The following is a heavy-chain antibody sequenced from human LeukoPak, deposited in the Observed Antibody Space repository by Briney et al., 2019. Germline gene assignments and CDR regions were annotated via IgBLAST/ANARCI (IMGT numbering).Heavy chain of an antibody. Sequence: GASVKVSCKASGGTFSSYAISWVRQAPGQGLEWMGRIIPIFGTANYAQKFQGRVTTTTDESTSTAYMELSSLRSEDTAVYYCARDWTPYYYDSSGSSGYFDYWGQGTLVTVSS. V-gene: IGHV1-69*05. CDR2: IIPIFGTA. CDR1: GGTFSSYA. D-gene: IGHD3-22*01. J-gene: IGHJ4*02. CDR3: ARDWTPYYYDSSGSSGYFDY.